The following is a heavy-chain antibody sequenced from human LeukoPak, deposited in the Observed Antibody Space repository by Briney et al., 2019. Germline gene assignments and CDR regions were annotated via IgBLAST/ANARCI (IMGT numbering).Heavy chain of an antibody. CDR3: ARFLGIGSQRYYFDS. Sequence: SQTLALTCAISGDTVSSNSAAWSWIRQSPSRGLEWLGRTYYRSKWYHDYAVSVRSRVSVNPDTSKNQFSLQLNSVTPEDTAVYYCARFLGIGSQRYYFDSWGQGTLVTVSS. D-gene: IGHD6-19*01. V-gene: IGHV6-1*01. CDR2: TYYRSKWYH. J-gene: IGHJ4*02. CDR1: GDTVSSNSAA.